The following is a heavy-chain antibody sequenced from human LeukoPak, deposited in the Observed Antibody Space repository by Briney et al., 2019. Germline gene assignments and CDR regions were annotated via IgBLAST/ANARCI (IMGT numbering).Heavy chain of an antibody. Sequence: SETLSLTCTVSGASISSSHYYWVWIRQPPGKALEWIGTIYYSGSTYSNPSLKSRLTMSVDTSKNQFSLKLTSVTAADTALYYCAREGFAGYRNFDYWGQGTLVTVSS. D-gene: IGHD5-12*01. CDR1: GASISSSHYY. V-gene: IGHV4-39*07. CDR2: IYYSGST. J-gene: IGHJ4*02. CDR3: AREGFAGYRNFDY.